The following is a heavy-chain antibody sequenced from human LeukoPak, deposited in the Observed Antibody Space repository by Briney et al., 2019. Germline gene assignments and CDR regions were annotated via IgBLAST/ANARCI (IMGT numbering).Heavy chain of an antibody. CDR1: GGSISSYY. Sequence: SETLSLTCTVSGGSISSYYWSWIRQPPGKGLEWIGYIYYSGSTNYNPSLKSRVTMSVDTSKNQFSLKLSSVTAADTAVYYCAKVSTATTDYYYMDVWGKGTTVTVSS. J-gene: IGHJ6*03. D-gene: IGHD1-7*01. V-gene: IGHV4-59*12. CDR2: IYYSGST. CDR3: AKVSTATTDYYYMDV.